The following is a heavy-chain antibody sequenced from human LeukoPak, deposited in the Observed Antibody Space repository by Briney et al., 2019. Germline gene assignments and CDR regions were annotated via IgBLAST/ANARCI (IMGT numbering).Heavy chain of an antibody. V-gene: IGHV3-7*01. CDR2: IKEDGSEK. CDR3: ARGRRDTQYQVFDY. CDR1: GVTFSNYW. D-gene: IGHD2-2*01. J-gene: IGHJ4*02. Sequence: GGSLRLSCVASGVTFSNYWMNWVRQAPGKGLEWVANIKEDGSEKYYVDSVKGRFTISRDSAKNSLYLQMSSLRDEDTAVYYCARGRRDTQYQVFDYWGQGTLVTVSS.